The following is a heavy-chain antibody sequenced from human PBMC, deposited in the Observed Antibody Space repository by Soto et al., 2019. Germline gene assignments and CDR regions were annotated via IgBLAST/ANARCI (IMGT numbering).Heavy chain of an antibody. CDR3: AREVVVAAYFYS. D-gene: IGHD2-15*01. CDR2: INSDGSST. J-gene: IGHJ4*02. Sequence: LRLSCAASGFTFSSYWMHWVRQAPGKGLVWVSRINSDGSSTSYADSVKGRFTISRDNAKNTLYLQMNSLRAEDTAVYYCAREVVVAAYFYSRGQGTLVTVSS. V-gene: IGHV3-74*01. CDR1: GFTFSSYW.